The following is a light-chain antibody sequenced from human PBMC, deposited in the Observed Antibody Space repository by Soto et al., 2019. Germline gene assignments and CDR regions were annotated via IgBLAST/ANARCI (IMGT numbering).Light chain of an antibody. CDR3: SSYAGSNNLV. J-gene: IGLJ3*02. V-gene: IGLV2-8*01. CDR1: SSDIGGYDY. CDR2: EVS. Sequence: QSVLTQPPSASGSPGQSVTIPCTGTSSDIGGYDYVSWYQQHPGKAPKLIIYEVSKRPSGVPDRFSGSKSGNTASLTVSGLQAEDEADYYCSSYAGSNNLVFAGGTKVTVL.